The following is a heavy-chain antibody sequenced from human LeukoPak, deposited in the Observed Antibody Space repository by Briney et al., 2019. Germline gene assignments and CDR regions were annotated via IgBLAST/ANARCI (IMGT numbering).Heavy chain of an antibody. Sequence: GGSLRLSCATSGFTFSNAWMSWVRQAPGKGLEWIGRIKSNSDGGTTDYAAPVKGRFTVSRDDSKNTLYLQMNSLKTEDTAVYYCARRGGYNFRYFEDWGQGTLVTVSS. J-gene: IGHJ1*01. CDR2: IKSNSDGGTT. V-gene: IGHV3-15*01. CDR1: GFTFSNAW. D-gene: IGHD5-24*01. CDR3: ARRGGYNFRYFED.